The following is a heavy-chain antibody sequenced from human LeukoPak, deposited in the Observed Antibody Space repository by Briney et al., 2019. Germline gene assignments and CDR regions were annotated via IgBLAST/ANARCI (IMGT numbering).Heavy chain of an antibody. J-gene: IGHJ3*02. CDR3: ARELGGTKTSGFDI. Sequence: GGSLRLSCAASGFRFSYHDMHWVRQAPGKGLEFVSSIGAAGAHTFYADSVKGGFTISRDNFQSTMYLQMDGLRPEDSAVYYCARELGGTKTSGFDIWGQGTVVTVSS. V-gene: IGHV3-64*02. CDR1: GFRFSYHD. D-gene: IGHD1-14*01. CDR2: IGAAGAHT.